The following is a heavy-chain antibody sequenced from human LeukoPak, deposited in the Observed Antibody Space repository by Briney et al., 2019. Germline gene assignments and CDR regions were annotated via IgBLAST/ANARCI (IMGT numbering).Heavy chain of an antibody. CDR2: IYVDGRTT. CDR1: GFTFNNYW. CDR3: IRDFRSADL. J-gene: IGHJ5*02. Sequence: GGSLRLSCVASGFTFNNYWMHWVRQPPGKGLVWVSRIYVDGRTTNYADSVKGRFTISRDNAKNTVYLGMNSLSVEDTATYYCIRDFRSADLWGQGTLVTVTS. V-gene: IGHV3-74*01.